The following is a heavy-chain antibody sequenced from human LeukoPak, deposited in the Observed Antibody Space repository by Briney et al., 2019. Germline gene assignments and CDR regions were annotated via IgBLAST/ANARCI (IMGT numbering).Heavy chain of an antibody. V-gene: IGHV7-4-1*02. Sequence: ASVKVSCKASGYTFIGYAMNWVRQAPGQGLEWMGWINTNTGNPTYAQGFTGRFVFSLDTSVSTAYLQISSLKAEDTAVYYCARVVDYYDSSGPRGWDAFDIWGQGTMVTVSS. CDR2: INTNTGNP. J-gene: IGHJ3*02. D-gene: IGHD3-22*01. CDR1: GYTFIGYA. CDR3: ARVVDYYDSSGPRGWDAFDI.